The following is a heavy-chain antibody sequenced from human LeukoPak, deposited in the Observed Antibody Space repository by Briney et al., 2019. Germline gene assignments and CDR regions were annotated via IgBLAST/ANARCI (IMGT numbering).Heavy chain of an antibody. Sequence: GASVKVSCKASGYTFTSYYMHWVRQAPGQGLEWMGIINPSGGSTSYAQKFQGRDTMTRDTSTSTVYMELSSLRSEDTAVYYCARDPEKYYYGSGSYLGYFDYWGQGTLVTVSS. CDR3: ARDPEKYYYGSGSYLGYFDY. D-gene: IGHD3-10*01. CDR2: INPSGGST. CDR1: GYTFTSYY. J-gene: IGHJ4*02. V-gene: IGHV1-46*01.